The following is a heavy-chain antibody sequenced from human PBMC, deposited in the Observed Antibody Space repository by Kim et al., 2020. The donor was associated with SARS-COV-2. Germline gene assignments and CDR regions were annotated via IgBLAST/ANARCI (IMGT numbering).Heavy chain of an antibody. CDR3: ARAAAVGATPGD. Sequence: SETLSLTCTVSGGSISSGSYYWSWIRQPAGKGLEWIGRIYTSGSTNYNPSLKSRVTISVDTSKNQFSPKLSSVTAADTAVYYCARAAAVGATPGDWGQGTLVTVSS. V-gene: IGHV4-61*02. CDR2: IYTSGST. J-gene: IGHJ4*02. CDR1: GGSISSGSYY. D-gene: IGHD1-26*01.